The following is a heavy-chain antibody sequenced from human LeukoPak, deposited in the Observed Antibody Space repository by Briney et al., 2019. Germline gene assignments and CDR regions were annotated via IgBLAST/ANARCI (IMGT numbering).Heavy chain of an antibody. J-gene: IGHJ5*02. CDR1: GFTFSSYG. Sequence: PVGSLRLSCAASGFTFSSYGMHWVRQAPGKGLEWVAVIWYDGSNKYYADSVKGRFTISRDNSKNTLYLQMNSLRAEDTAVYYCAKDHGNYDILTGYLGFDPWGQGTLVTVSS. CDR3: AKDHGNYDILTGYLGFDP. CDR2: IWYDGSNK. D-gene: IGHD3-9*01. V-gene: IGHV3-33*06.